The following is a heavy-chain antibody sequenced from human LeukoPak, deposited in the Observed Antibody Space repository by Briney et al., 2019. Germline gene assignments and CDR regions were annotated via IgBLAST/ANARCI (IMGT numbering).Heavy chain of an antibody. CDR2: ISGSGART. CDR3: ARAYGGNSHPDY. D-gene: IGHD4-23*01. CDR1: GFTFSSYA. V-gene: IGHV3-23*01. Sequence: PGGSLRLSCAASGFTFSSYAMSWVRQAPGKGLEWVSAISGSGARTYYADSVKGRFTISRDNAKNSLYLQMNSLRAEDTAVYYCARAYGGNSHPDYWGQGTLVTVSS. J-gene: IGHJ4*02.